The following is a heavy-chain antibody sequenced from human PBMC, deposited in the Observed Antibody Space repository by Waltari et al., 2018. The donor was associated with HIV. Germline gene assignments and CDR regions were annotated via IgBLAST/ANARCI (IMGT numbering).Heavy chain of an antibody. J-gene: IGHJ3*01. CDR1: GFSLTTSGLC. CDR2: IDWEDNK. Sequence: QVTLTESGPALLNATQTLTLTCNVSGFSLTTSGLCVSWIRQPPGKALEWLAFIDWEDNKFFSPSLKTRLTISKDSFRNQVVLTMTNMDPVDTGSYFCARTKYYASGTYYNGAFDVWGQGTMVTVSS. D-gene: IGHD3-10*01. V-gene: IGHV2-70*01. CDR3: ARTKYYASGTYYNGAFDV.